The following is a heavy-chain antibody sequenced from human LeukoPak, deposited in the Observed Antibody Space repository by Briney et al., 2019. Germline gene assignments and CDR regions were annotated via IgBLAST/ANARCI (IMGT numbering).Heavy chain of an antibody. V-gene: IGHV3-11*01. D-gene: IGHD3-9*01. Sequence: PGRSLRLSCAAAGFTFRDYNMSWVSQEPGKGLGWVSYITDSGSTIHYADSVNGRFTISRDNAKNSLYLQMNSLRAEGSAVYYCARSIGLTGGGVDVWGRGTTVTVSS. J-gene: IGHJ6*02. CDR1: GFTFRDYN. CDR3: ARSIGLTGGGVDV. CDR2: ITDSGSTI.